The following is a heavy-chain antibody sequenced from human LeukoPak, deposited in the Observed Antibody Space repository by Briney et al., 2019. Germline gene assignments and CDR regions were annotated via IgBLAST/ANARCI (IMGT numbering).Heavy chain of an antibody. J-gene: IGHJ6*04. V-gene: IGHV3-21*01. CDR2: ISSSGSYI. Sequence: PGGSLRLSCAASGFTFSRYSINWVRQAPGKGLEWVSSISSSGSYIYYADSVKGRFTISRDNAKNSLYLQMNSLRAEDTAVYYCAELGITMIGGVWGKGTTVTISS. D-gene: IGHD3-10*02. CDR3: AELGITMIGGV. CDR1: GFTFSRYS.